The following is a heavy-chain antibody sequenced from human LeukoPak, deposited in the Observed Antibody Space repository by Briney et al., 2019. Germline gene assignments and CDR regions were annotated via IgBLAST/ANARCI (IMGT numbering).Heavy chain of an antibody. CDR3: ARALGYCSGGSCTRGYNWFDP. D-gene: IGHD2-15*01. CDR2: IYYGGST. CDR1: GVSNSSSDYY. J-gene: IGHJ5*02. V-gene: IGHV4-39*01. Sequence: SETLSLACTVSGVSNSSSDYYWGWIRQPPGKGLEWIGSIYYGGSTYYNPSLKSRVTISVDTSMNQFSLKLSFVTTADTAVYYCARALGYCSGGSCTRGYNWFDPWGQGTLVTVPS.